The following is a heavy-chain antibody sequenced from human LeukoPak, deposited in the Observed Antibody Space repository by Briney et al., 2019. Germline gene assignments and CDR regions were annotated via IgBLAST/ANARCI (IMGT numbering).Heavy chain of an antibody. CDR3: ARGHTIINY. CDR1: GFTFSDYY. D-gene: IGHD5-24*01. CDR2: ISSSSSHT. J-gene: IGHJ4*02. V-gene: IGHV3-11*06. Sequence: GGSLRLSCAASGFTFSDYYMSWFRQVPGKGLEWVSYISSSSSHTNYADSVKGRFTISRDSAKNSLFLQMNSLRAEDTAVYYCARGHTIINYWGQGTLVTVSS.